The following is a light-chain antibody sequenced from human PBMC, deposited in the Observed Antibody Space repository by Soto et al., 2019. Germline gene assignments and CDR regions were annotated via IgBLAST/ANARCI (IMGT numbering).Light chain of an antibody. J-gene: IGLJ1*01. CDR2: GVT. V-gene: IGLV2-14*03. CDR1: SSDIGAFNF. CDR3: SSFTSASTRI. Sequence: QSALTQPASVSGSPGQSISIPCTGTSSDIGAFNFVSWYQQHPGKAPKGLIYGVTNRPSGVDYRFSGSKSGNTASLIISGLRPEDEADYYCSSFTSASTRIFGTGTKLTVL.